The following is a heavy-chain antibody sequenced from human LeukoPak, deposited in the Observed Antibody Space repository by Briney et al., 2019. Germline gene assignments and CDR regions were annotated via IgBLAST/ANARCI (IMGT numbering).Heavy chain of an antibody. J-gene: IGHJ4*02. CDR1: GYTFTSYY. V-gene: IGHV1-46*01. CDR3: ARGGPSYGSGSYFQFEY. Sequence: ASVKVSCKASGYTFTSYYMHWVRQAPGQGLEWMGIINPSGGSTSYAQKFQGRVTMTRDMSITTTYMEVTRLTQNDTAMYNCARGGPSYGSGSYFQFEYWGQGTLVTVSS. D-gene: IGHD3-10*01. CDR2: INPSGGST.